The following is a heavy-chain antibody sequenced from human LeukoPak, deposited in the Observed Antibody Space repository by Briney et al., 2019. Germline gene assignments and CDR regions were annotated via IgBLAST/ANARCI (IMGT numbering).Heavy chain of an antibody. CDR3: ARGVVVTATIYYFDY. CDR1: GFTFSSYA. D-gene: IGHD2-21*02. Sequence: GRSLRPSCAASGFTFSSYAMHWVRQAPGKGLEWVAVISYDGSNKYYADSVKGRFTISRDNSKNTLYLQMNSLRAEDTAVYYCARGVVVTATIYYFDYWGQGTLVTVSS. J-gene: IGHJ4*02. V-gene: IGHV3-30*04. CDR2: ISYDGSNK.